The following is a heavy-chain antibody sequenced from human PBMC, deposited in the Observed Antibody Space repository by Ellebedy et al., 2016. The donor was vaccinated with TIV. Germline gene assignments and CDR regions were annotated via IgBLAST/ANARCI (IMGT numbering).Heavy chain of an antibody. D-gene: IGHD4-17*01. V-gene: IGHV4-38-2*02. CDR3: ARGVRDYRPHYDY. CDR2: IYHTGSS. Sequence: SETLSLTCTVSGYSISSGYYWGWLRPPPGEGLEYIGTIYHTGSSYYNPSLKSRVAISVDTSNNQFSLKLSSVTAADTAVYYCARGVRDYRPHYDYWGQGTLVTVSS. J-gene: IGHJ4*02. CDR1: GYSISSGYY.